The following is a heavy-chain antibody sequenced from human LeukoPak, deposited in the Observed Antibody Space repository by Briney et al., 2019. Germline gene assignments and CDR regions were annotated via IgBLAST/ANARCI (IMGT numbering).Heavy chain of an antibody. D-gene: IGHD5-18*01. CDR3: ARDICGYNYGCFDS. CDR2: MYYSGST. V-gene: IGHV4-59*12. CDR1: GGSISSYY. Sequence: SETLSLTYTVSGGSISSYYWSWIRQPPGKGLEWIGYMYYSGSTNYNPSLKSRVTILVDTSKNQFSLKLSSVTAADTAVYYCARDICGYNYGCFDSWGQGTLVTVSS. J-gene: IGHJ4*02.